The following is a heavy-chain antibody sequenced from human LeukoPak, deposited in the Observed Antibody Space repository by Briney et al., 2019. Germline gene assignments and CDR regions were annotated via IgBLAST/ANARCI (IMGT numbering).Heavy chain of an antibody. D-gene: IGHD5-12*01. J-gene: IGHJ5*02. CDR3: ARERSGYDLNGNDH. Sequence: ASVKVSCKASGYTFTGYYMHWVRQAPGQGLEWMGIINPSSGGTSYAQKFQGRVTMTRDTSMSTAYMELSRLRSEDTAVYYCARERSGYDLNGNDHWGQGTLVTVSS. CDR1: GYTFTGYY. V-gene: IGHV1-2*02. CDR2: INPSSGGT.